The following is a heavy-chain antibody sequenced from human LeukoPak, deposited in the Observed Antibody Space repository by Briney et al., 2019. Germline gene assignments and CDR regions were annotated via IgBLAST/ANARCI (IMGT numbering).Heavy chain of an antibody. CDR1: GGSISSYY. CDR2: IFYSGRT. CDR3: AREEIQDWFDP. V-gene: IGHV4-59*12. Sequence: SETLSLTCTVSGGSISSYYWNWIRQPPGKGLEWIGYIFYSGRTNYNPSLKSRVTISVDTSKNWFSLRLTSVTAADTAVYYCAREEIQDWFDPWGQGTLVTVSS. J-gene: IGHJ5*02.